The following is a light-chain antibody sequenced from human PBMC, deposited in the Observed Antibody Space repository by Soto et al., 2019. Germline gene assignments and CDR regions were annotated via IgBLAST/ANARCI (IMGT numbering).Light chain of an antibody. CDR2: AAS. Sequence: IQMTQSPSSLSASEGDRVTITCRASQSVDAYLHWFQQKPGKPPKLLIYAASTLQSGVSSRFSGSGSETDFTLTISSLQPEDFATYYCQQSHSAPYTFGQGTNVEIK. V-gene: IGKV1-39*01. CDR1: QSVDAY. CDR3: QQSHSAPYT. J-gene: IGKJ2*01.